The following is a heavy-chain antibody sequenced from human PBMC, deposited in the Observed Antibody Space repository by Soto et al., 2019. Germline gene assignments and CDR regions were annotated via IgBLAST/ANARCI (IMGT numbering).Heavy chain of an antibody. J-gene: IGHJ3*02. Sequence: EGSLRLSCAASGFTFSSYTMNWVRQAPGKGLEWVAFIRSRNGYIYYADSVKGRFTISSDNSKNSLSLQMNSLRAEDTTVYYCAKVAPRCTYSRPPFDMWGHGTMLTVSS. CDR2: IRSRNGYI. D-gene: IGHD2-21*01. V-gene: IGHV3-21*01. CDR3: AKVAPRCTYSRPPFDM. CDR1: GFTFSSYT.